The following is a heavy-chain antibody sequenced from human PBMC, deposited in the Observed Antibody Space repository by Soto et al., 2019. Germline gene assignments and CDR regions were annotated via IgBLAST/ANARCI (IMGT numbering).Heavy chain of an antibody. D-gene: IGHD5-12*01. Sequence: EVQLMESGGGLVQPGGSLRLSCAASGFTFSSYWMHWVRQAPGKGLVWGSHINTDGSSTNYADSVKGRFTISRDTATNTRYLQMNSLRAEDTAVYSCAQDRGHDSDALDIWGQGTMVTVSS. CDR1: GFTFSSYW. J-gene: IGHJ3*02. V-gene: IGHV3-74*01. CDR2: INTDGSST. CDR3: AQDRGHDSDALDI.